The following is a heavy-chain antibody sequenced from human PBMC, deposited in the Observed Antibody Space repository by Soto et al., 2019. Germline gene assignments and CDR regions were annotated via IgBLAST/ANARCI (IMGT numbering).Heavy chain of an antibody. CDR3: AGGSKLGYCSGGSCPWDAFDI. CDR2: ISPNSGNT. V-gene: IGHV1-18*01. Sequence: GASVKVSCKASGYTFTSYDITWVRQAPGQGLEWMGWISPNSGNTNYAQKVQGRVTMTTDTSTNTAYMELSSLRSEDTAVYYCAGGSKLGYCSGGSCPWDAFDIWGQGTMVTVSS. J-gene: IGHJ3*02. CDR1: GYTFTSYD. D-gene: IGHD2-15*01.